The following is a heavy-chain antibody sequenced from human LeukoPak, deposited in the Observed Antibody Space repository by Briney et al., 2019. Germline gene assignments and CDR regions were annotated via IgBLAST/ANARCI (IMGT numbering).Heavy chain of an antibody. CDR2: IIPIFGTA. J-gene: IGHJ5*02. CDR1: GGTFISYA. CDR3: ARDVDTAAPGWGNWFDP. Sequence: SVKVSCKASGGTFISYAISWVRQAPGQGLEWMGGIIPIFGTANYAQKFQGRVTITTDESTSTAYMELSSLRSEDTAVYYCARDVDTAAPGWGNWFDPWGQGTLVTVSS. D-gene: IGHD5-18*01. V-gene: IGHV1-69*05.